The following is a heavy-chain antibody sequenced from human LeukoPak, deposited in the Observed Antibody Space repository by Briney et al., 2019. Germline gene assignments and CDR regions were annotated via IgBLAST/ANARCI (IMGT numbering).Heavy chain of an antibody. CDR3: ARGQKYTSGYTVTELGSRYFDY. CDR2: IIPIFGTA. Sequence: VASVKVSCKASGGTFSSYAISWVRQAPGQGLEWMGGIIPIFGTANYAQKFQGRVTITADKSTSTAYMELSSLRSEDTAVYYCARGQKYTSGYTVTELGSRYFDYWGQGALVTVSS. J-gene: IGHJ4*02. V-gene: IGHV1-69*06. D-gene: IGHD5-18*01. CDR1: GGTFSSYA.